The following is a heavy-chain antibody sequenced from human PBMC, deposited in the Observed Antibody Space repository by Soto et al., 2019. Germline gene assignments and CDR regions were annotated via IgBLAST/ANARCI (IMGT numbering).Heavy chain of an antibody. D-gene: IGHD3-10*01. CDR3: ERDGVLLCFGELSNWFDP. V-gene: IGHV1-18*01. CDR2: ISAYNGNT. Sequence: QVQLVQSGAEVKTPGASVKVSCKASGYTFTSYGISWVRQAPGQGREGMGWISAYNGNTNYAQKLQGRVTMTTETATSTGYMERRSRRSYDTTVYYWERDGVLLCFGELSNWFDPWGQGTLVTVSS. CDR1: GYTFTSYG. J-gene: IGHJ5*02.